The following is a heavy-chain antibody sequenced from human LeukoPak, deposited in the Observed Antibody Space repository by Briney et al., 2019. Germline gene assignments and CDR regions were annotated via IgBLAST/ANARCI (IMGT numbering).Heavy chain of an antibody. Sequence: SETLSLTCTVSGGSISSGGYYWGWIRQHPGKGLEWIGYIYYSGSTNYNPSLKSRVTISVDTSKNQFSLKLSSVTAADTAVYYCARDQYGRDYFDYWGQGTLVTVSS. J-gene: IGHJ4*02. CDR1: GGSISSGGYY. D-gene: IGHD2-2*01. V-gene: IGHV4-61*08. CDR3: ARDQYGRDYFDY. CDR2: IYYSGST.